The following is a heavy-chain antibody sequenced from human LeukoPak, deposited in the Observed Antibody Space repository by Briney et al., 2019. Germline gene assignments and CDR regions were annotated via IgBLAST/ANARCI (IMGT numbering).Heavy chain of an antibody. CDR1: GFTFSSYA. V-gene: IGHV3-23*01. CDR2: ISGGGDTT. Sequence: PGGSLRLSCAASGFTFSSYAMNWVRQGPEKGLEWVSTISGGGDTTYYADSVRGRFTISRDNSKNTLFLQMNSLRAEDTAVYYCAKDAGEGSGWYYFDYWGQGTLVTVSS. J-gene: IGHJ4*02. CDR3: AKDAGEGSGWYYFDY. D-gene: IGHD6-13*01.